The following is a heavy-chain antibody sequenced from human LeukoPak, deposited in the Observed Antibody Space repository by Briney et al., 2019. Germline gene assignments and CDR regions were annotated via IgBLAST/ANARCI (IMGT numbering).Heavy chain of an antibody. Sequence: ASVKVSCKASGGTFSSYAISWVRQAPGQGLEWMGGIIPIFGTANYAQKFQARVTITADESTSTAYMELSSLRSEDTAVYYCARAITMIAPIDYWGQGTLVTVSS. J-gene: IGHJ4*02. CDR3: ARAITMIAPIDY. V-gene: IGHV1-69*01. CDR2: IIPIFGTA. CDR1: GGTFSSYA. D-gene: IGHD3-22*01.